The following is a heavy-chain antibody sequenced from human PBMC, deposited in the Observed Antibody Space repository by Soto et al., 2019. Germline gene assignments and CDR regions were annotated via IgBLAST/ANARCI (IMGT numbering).Heavy chain of an antibody. CDR2: IIPIFGTA. CDR3: ARGLYSSSSWFDP. CDR1: GGTFSSYA. V-gene: IGHV1-69*13. J-gene: IGHJ5*02. Sequence: SVKVSCKASGGTFSSYAISWVRQAPGQGLEWMGGIIPIFGTANYAQKFQGRVTITADESTSTAYMELSSLRSEDTTVYYCARGLYSSSSWFDPWGQGTLVTVSS. D-gene: IGHD6-6*01.